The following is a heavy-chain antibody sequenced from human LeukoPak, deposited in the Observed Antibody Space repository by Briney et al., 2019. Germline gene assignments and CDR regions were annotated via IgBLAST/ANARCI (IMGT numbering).Heavy chain of an antibody. V-gene: IGHV4-59*12. D-gene: IGHD6-19*01. CDR3: ARVKGRAVAAHGYYFDY. CDR2: ISDIGSI. Sequence: SETLSLTCTVSGGSISSYYWSWIRQPPGKGLEWIAYISDIGSINYNPSLKSRVTISLDTSKNQFSLKLSSVTAADTAVYYCARVKGRAVAAHGYYFDYWGQGTLVTVSS. J-gene: IGHJ4*02. CDR1: GGSISSYY.